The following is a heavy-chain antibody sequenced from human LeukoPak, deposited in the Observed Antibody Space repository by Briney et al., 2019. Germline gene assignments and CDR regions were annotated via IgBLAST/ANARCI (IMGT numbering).Heavy chain of an antibody. J-gene: IGHJ3*01. D-gene: IGHD1-14*01. V-gene: IGHV3-30-3*01. Sequence: GGSLRLSCAASGFISSTYSMHWVRQAPGKGLEWVAVISSDGSITSYGDSVKGRFTISRDNAKNTLYLQMSSLRAEDTAVYYCARDHHGIHSAFDVWGQGTMVTVS. CDR1: GFISSTYS. CDR3: ARDHHGIHSAFDV. CDR2: ISSDGSIT.